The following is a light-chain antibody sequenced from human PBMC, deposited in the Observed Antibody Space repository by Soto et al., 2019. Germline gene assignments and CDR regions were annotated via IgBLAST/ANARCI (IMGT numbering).Light chain of an antibody. CDR3: CSLTTSHTYV. Sequence: QSALTQPASVSGSPGQSITISCTGTSSDVGGYNYVSWYQHHPGKAPKLIIYHVTYRPSGVSNRYSGSKSGNSASLTISGLQADDEADYYCCSLTTSHTYVFGSGTKVTV. J-gene: IGLJ1*01. V-gene: IGLV2-14*03. CDR2: HVT. CDR1: SSDVGGYNY.